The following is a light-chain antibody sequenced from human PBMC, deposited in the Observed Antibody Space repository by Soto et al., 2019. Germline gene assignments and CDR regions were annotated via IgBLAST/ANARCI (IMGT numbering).Light chain of an antibody. CDR3: QQIYSIPIT. Sequence: IVITQSPDSLALPLAEVAAINFKSSRMFLYNSNSNNYLACYQQKAGQAPKLLIYAASSLQSGVPSRFSGSGSGTHFTLTISSLQPEDFATYYCQQIYSIPITFGQATRLEIK. CDR2: AAS. J-gene: IGKJ5*01. V-gene: IGKV4-1*01. CDR1: RMFLYNSNSNNY.